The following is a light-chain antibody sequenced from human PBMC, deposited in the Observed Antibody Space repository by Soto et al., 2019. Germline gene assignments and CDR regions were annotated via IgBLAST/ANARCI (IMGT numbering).Light chain of an antibody. CDR2: DAS. CDR1: QDISHY. V-gene: IGKV1-33*01. J-gene: IGKJ5*01. CDR3: QQYDDLPIT. Sequence: DIQMTQSPSSLSSSVRDTVIITCQASQDISHYLNWYQQKPGKALKLLIYDASNLHPGVPSRFRGSGSGTEFSFNITSLQPEDVATYYCQQYDDLPITFGQGTRLEI.